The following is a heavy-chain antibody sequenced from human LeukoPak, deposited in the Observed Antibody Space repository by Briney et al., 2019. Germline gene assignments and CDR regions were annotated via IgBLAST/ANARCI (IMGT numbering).Heavy chain of an antibody. CDR1: GFTFSSYA. CDR3: ARSILSLETYCSGGSCYGGVDY. Sequence: TGGSLRLSCAASGFTFSSYAMSWVRQAPGKGLEWVSAISGSGGSTYYADSVKGRFTISRDNSKNTLYLQMNSLRAEDTAVYYCARSILSLETYCSGGSCYGGVDYWGQGTLVTVSS. D-gene: IGHD2-15*01. V-gene: IGHV3-23*01. CDR2: ISGSGGST. J-gene: IGHJ4*02.